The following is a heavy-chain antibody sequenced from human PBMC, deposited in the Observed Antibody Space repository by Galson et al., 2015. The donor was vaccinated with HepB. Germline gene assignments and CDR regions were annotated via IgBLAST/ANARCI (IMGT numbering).Heavy chain of an antibody. J-gene: IGHJ4*02. Sequence: SLRLSCAASGFTFDDYAIHWVRQAPGKGLEWVSGISWNSGSIGYADSVKGRFTISRDNAKNSLYLQMNSLRAEDTALYYCAKDQGIFGVVNSFDYWGQGTLVTVSS. CDR3: AKDQGIFGVVNSFDY. V-gene: IGHV3-9*01. CDR1: GFTFDDYA. CDR2: ISWNSGSI. D-gene: IGHD3-3*01.